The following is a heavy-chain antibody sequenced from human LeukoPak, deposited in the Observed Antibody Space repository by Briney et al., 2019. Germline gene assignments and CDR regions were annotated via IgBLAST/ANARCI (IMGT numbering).Heavy chain of an antibody. Sequence: PGGSLRLSCAASGFTFDDYAMHWVRQAPGKGLEWVSGISWNSGSIGYADSVKGRFTISRDNAKNSLYLQMNSLRAEDTAVYYCASGEVDYDILTGYYFVYWGQGTLVTVSS. CDR3: ASGEVDYDILTGYYFVY. CDR1: GFTFDDYA. CDR2: ISWNSGSI. V-gene: IGHV3-9*01. D-gene: IGHD3-9*01. J-gene: IGHJ4*02.